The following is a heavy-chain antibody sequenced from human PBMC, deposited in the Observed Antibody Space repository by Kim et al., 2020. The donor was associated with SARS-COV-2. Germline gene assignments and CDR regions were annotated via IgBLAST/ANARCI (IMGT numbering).Heavy chain of an antibody. CDR3: ARGTQQLAYYFDY. Sequence: YAQKLQGRVTMTRDTSISTAYMELSRLRSDDTAVYYCARGTQQLAYYFDYWGQGTLVTVSS. J-gene: IGHJ4*02. V-gene: IGHV1-2*02. D-gene: IGHD6-13*01.